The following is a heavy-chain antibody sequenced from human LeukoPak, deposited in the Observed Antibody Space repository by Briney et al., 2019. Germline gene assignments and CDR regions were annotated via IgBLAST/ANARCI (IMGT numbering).Heavy chain of an antibody. CDR1: GFTFSSYA. J-gene: IGHJ4*02. CDR2: ISGSGGST. D-gene: IGHD3-3*01. CDR3: VYFWXXXPVDY. Sequence: GGSLRLSCAASGFTFSSYAMSWVRQAPGKGLEWVSAISGSGGSTYYADSVKGRFTISRDNSKNTLYLQMNSLRAEDTAVYYCVYFWXXXPVDYWGQGTLVTVSS. V-gene: IGHV3-23*01.